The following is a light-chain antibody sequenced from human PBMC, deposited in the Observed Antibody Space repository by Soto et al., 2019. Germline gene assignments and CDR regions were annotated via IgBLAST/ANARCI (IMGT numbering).Light chain of an antibody. CDR1: QSVSSN. J-gene: IGKJ1*01. CDR3: QKYGTFWT. CDR2: GAS. V-gene: IGKV3-20*01. Sequence: EIVMTQSPATLSVSPGERATLSRRASQSVSSNLAWYQQKPGQAPRLLIYGASSRATGIPDRFSGSGSGTDFTLTIRRLEPDDFAVYYCQKYGTFWTFGQGTKVDI.